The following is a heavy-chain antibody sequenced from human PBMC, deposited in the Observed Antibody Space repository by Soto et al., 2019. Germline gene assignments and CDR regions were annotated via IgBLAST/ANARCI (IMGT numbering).Heavy chain of an antibody. J-gene: IGHJ6*02. V-gene: IGHV4-31*03. CDR3: ARGDLYYYYGMDV. CDR1: GGSISSGGYY. CDR2: IYYSGST. Sequence: SETLSLTCTVSGGSISSGGYYWSWIRQHPGKGLEWIGYIYYSGSTYYNPSLKSRVTISVDTSKNQFSLKLSSVTAADTAVYYCARGDLYYYYGMDVWGQGTTVTVSS. D-gene: IGHD2-21*02.